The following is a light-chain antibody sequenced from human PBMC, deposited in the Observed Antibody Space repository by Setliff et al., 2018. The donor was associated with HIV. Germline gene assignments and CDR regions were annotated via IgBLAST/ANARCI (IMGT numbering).Light chain of an antibody. CDR2: DVS. CDR1: SSDVGYYNF. J-gene: IGLJ1*01. Sequence: SALTQPASVSGSLGQSITISCTRTSSDVGYYNFVSWYQQHPGKAPKLMIFDVSNRPSGVSNRFSGSKSGNTASLTISGLQAEDEADYYCSSYTSSNTIFETGTKV. CDR3: SSYTSSNTI. V-gene: IGLV2-14*03.